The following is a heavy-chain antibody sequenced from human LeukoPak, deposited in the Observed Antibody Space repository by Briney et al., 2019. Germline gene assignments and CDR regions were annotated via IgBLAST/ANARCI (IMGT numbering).Heavy chain of an antibody. CDR2: IAPGDSDT. Sequence: GGSLKISCKGSGYSFTSHWIAWVRQMPGKGLVWMGIIAPGDSDTRYSPSFQGQVIISADKSISTAFLQWSSLKASDTAMYYCARLVVAATRYFDYWGQGTLVTVSS. CDR3: ARLVVAATRYFDY. J-gene: IGHJ4*02. CDR1: GYSFTSHW. D-gene: IGHD2-15*01. V-gene: IGHV5-51*01.